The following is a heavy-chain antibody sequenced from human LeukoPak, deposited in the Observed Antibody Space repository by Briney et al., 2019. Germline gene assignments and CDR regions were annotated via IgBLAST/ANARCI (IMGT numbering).Heavy chain of an antibody. V-gene: IGHV4-39*07. CDR1: GGSISSSSYY. J-gene: IGHJ6*03. D-gene: IGHD1-1*01. CDR3: ARAGHLRSVEHYMDV. Sequence: SETLSLTCTVSGGSISSSSYYWGWIRQPPGKGLEWIGRIYTSGSTNYNPSLKSRVTMSVDTSKNQFSLKLSSVTAADTAVYYCARAGHLRSVEHYMDVWGKGTTVTVSS. CDR2: IYTSGST.